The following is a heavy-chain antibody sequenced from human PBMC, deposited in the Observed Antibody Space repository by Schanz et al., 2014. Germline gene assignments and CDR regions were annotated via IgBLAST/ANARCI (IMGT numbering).Heavy chain of an antibody. J-gene: IGHJ4*02. CDR1: GYSFTTYD. D-gene: IGHD6-13*01. CDR2: IIPILDKT. V-gene: IGHV1-69*04. Sequence: QVQLVQSGAEVKKPGASVRVSCKASGYSFTTYDVNWVRQAPGQGLEWMGRIIPILDKTNYAQKFQGRVTMTADKSTSTVYMELSSLRSEDTAVYYCARDGEAAAGCDYWGQGTLVTVSS. CDR3: ARDGEAAAGCDY.